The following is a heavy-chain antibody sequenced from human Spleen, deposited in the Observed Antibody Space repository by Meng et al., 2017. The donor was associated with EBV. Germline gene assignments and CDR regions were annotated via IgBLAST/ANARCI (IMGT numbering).Heavy chain of an antibody. CDR1: GGSISSSNW. CDR2: IYHSGST. CDR3: ARDGSGSGTDFDY. V-gene: IGHV4-4*02. Sequence: QGQLQGAGPGLVKPSGTLSLTCAVSGGSISSSNWWRCVRQPPGKGLEWIGEIYHSGSTNYNPSLKSRVTISVDKSKNQFSLKLSSVTAADTAVYYCARDGSGSGTDFDYWGQGTLVTVSS. J-gene: IGHJ4*02. D-gene: IGHD1-1*01.